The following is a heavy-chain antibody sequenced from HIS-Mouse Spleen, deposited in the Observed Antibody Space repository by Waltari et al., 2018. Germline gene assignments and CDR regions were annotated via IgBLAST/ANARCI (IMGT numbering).Heavy chain of an antibody. Sequence: QVQLVQSGAEVKKPGASVKVSCKASGYTFTGYYMHWVRQAPGQGLEWRGRINPNSGGTNSAQKFQGRVTMTRDTSISTAYMGLSRLRSDDTAVYYCARDSIAVMDVWGQGTTVTVSS. CDR1: GYTFTGYY. J-gene: IGHJ6*02. CDR3: ARDSIAVMDV. CDR2: INPNSGGT. V-gene: IGHV1-2*02. D-gene: IGHD6-19*01.